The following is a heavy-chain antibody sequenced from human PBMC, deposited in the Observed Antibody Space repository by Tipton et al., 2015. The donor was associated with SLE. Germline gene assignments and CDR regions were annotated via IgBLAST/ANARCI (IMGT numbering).Heavy chain of an antibody. CDR2: ISYDGSNK. V-gene: IGHV3-30*04. J-gene: IGHJ4*02. Sequence: SLRLSCAASGFTFSTYTMHWVRQAPGKGLEWVAVISYDGSNKCYADSVKGRFTISRDNTKNSLYLQMSSLRAEDTAVYYCARDRFSVAERDLDNWGQGTLVTVSS. CDR3: ARDRFSVAERDLDN. CDR1: GFTFSTYT. D-gene: IGHD2/OR15-2a*01.